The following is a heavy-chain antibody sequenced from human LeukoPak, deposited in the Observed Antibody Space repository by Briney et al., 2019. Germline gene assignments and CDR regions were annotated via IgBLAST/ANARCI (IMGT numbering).Heavy chain of an antibody. Sequence: SETLSLTCAVHGGSFSGYYWSWIRQPPGKGLEWIGEINHSGSTNYNPSLKSRVTISVDTSKNQFSLKLSSVTAADTAVYYCARPLSSSSFYYYYGMDVWGQGTTVTVSS. CDR2: INHSGST. D-gene: IGHD6-6*01. J-gene: IGHJ6*02. V-gene: IGHV4-34*01. CDR1: GGSFSGYY. CDR3: ARPLSSSSFYYYYGMDV.